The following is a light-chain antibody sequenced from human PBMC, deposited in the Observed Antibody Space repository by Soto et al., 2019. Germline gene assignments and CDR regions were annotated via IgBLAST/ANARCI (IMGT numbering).Light chain of an antibody. CDR3: QHYDSLPIT. J-gene: IGKJ5*01. V-gene: IGKV3-20*01. CDR2: PAS. CDR1: RSGTSSN. Sequence: EIVTTKSPATLSLSPQQRDTLSCRVSRSGTSSNLAWYQHKPGKAPRLLIYPASSRAGGIPDRFSGSGSGADFTLTISRLEPEDFAVFYCQHYDSLPITFGQGTRLEIK.